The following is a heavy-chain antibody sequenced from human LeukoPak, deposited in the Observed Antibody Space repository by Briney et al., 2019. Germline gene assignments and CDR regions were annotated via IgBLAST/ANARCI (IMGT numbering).Heavy chain of an antibody. Sequence: GGSLRLSCAASGFTFSRYGMHWVRQAPGKGLEWVAVISYDGSNKDYGDSVKGRFTISRDNSKNTLYLQMNSLRAEDTAVYYCAKPYYYGSGPFDYWGQGTLVTVSS. J-gene: IGHJ4*02. CDR2: ISYDGSNK. CDR3: AKPYYYGSGPFDY. CDR1: GFTFSRYG. D-gene: IGHD3-10*01. V-gene: IGHV3-30*18.